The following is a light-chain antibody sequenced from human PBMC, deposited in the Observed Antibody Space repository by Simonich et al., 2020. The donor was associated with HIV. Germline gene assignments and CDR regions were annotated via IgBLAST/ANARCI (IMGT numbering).Light chain of an antibody. CDR3: CSYAGSSTWV. V-gene: IGLV2-23*02. Sequence: QSALTQPASVSGSPGQSLTISCTGTSSDVGGYNYVSWYQQHPCKAPKLMIYDVRKRPSWVSNSVSGYKAGNTASLTISGLQAEDEADYYCCSYAGSSTWVFGGGTKLTVL. J-gene: IGLJ3*02. CDR1: SSDVGGYNY. CDR2: DVR.